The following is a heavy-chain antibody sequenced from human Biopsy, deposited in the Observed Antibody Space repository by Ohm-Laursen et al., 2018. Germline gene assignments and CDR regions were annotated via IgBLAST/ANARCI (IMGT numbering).Heavy chain of an antibody. D-gene: IGHD2-2*01. Sequence: GSSVKVSCKPSGYTFTAFSVHWLRQAPGQGLEWMGWINPKSGDTDYPQNFQGRVSMTRDTSISTAYMDLSRLRSDDTGVYYCARGRRHCSGTCSRWYFDLWGRGTLVTVSS. J-gene: IGHJ2*01. CDR1: GYTFTAFS. CDR2: INPKSGDT. CDR3: ARGRRHCSGTCSRWYFDL. V-gene: IGHV1-2*02.